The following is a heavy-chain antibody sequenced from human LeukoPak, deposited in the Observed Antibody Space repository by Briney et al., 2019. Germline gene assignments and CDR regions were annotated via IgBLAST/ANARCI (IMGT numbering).Heavy chain of an antibody. CDR3: ARDATAAGLYSDL. CDR2: IRQDGSEK. J-gene: IGHJ4*01. V-gene: IGHV3-7*01. CDR1: GFTFTDYW. Sequence: GGSLRLSCEVSGFTFTDYWMNWVRQPPGKGPEWVASIRQDGSEKTYVDSVKGRFTISRDNPKTSLSLQLNGLRAEDTAVYYCARDATAAGLYSDLWGQGTLVTVSS. D-gene: IGHD6-13*01.